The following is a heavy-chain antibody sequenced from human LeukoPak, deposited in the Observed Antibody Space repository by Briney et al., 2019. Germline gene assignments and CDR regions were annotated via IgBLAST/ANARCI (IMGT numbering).Heavy chain of an antibody. J-gene: IGHJ4*02. CDR2: MSSDGTIT. CDR1: GFTFNSYW. CDR3: ASRGYLNY. Sequence: GGSLRLSCVASGFTFNSYWMNWVRQAPGKGLVWVSHMSSDGTITSYADSVKGRYTISRDNAKNTLFLQMNSLRAEDTGVYYCASRGYLNYWGQGTLVTVSS. V-gene: IGHV3-74*01.